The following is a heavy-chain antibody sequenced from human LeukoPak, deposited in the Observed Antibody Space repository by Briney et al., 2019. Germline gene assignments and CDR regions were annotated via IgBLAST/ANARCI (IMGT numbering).Heavy chain of an antibody. CDR3: ARHSNKYDYDSSGHYRSFDY. CDR2: IKQDGSDK. Sequence: GGSVRLSCAASGFTFTFYWMSWVRQAPGKGLEWVANIKQDGSDKYYVDSVKGRFTISRYNSKTSLYLQMNSLRAEDTAFYFCARHSNKYDYDSSGHYRSFDYWGQGTLVSVSS. CDR1: GFTFTFYW. V-gene: IGHV3-7*01. D-gene: IGHD3-22*01. J-gene: IGHJ4*02.